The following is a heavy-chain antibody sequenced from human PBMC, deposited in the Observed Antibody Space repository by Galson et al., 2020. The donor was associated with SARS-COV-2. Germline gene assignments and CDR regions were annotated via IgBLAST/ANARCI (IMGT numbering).Heavy chain of an antibody. V-gene: IGHV1-2*04. CDR3: ARETEMATFNYFDY. J-gene: IGHJ4*02. CDR1: GYTLTAYY. D-gene: IGHD5-12*01. Sequence: ASVKVSCKTSGYTLTAYYIHWVRQAPGQGLEWMGWINPNSGGTNYAQKFQGWVTMTRDTSISTAYMELSRLKSDDTAVYYCARETEMATFNYFDYWGQGTLVTVSS. CDR2: INPNSGGT.